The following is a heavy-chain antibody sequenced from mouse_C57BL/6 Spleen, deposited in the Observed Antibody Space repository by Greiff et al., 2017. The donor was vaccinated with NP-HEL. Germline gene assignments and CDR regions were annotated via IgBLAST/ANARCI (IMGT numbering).Heavy chain of an antibody. CDR2: FYPGSGSI. J-gene: IGHJ4*01. CDR1: GYTFTEYT. Sequence: LQESGAELVKPGASVKLSCKASGYTFTEYTIHWVKQRSGQGLEWIGWFYPGSGSIKYNEKFKDKATLTADKSSSTVYMELSRLTSEDSAVYFCARHEEGGAYDYDGTNAMDYWGQGTSVTVSS. CDR3: ARHEEGGAYDYDGTNAMDY. V-gene: IGHV1-62-2*01. D-gene: IGHD2-4*01.